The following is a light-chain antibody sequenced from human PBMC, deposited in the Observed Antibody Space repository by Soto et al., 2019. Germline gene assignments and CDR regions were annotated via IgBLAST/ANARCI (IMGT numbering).Light chain of an antibody. V-gene: IGLV1-40*01. CDR2: GNS. CDR1: SSNIGAGYD. Sequence: PVLTQPPSVSGAPGQRVTISCTGSSSNIGAGYDVHWYQQLPGTAPKLLIYGNSNRPSGVPDRFSGSKSGTSASLAITGLRAEDEADYYCQSYDSSLSGWVFGGGTQLTVL. J-gene: IGLJ3*02. CDR3: QSYDSSLSGWV.